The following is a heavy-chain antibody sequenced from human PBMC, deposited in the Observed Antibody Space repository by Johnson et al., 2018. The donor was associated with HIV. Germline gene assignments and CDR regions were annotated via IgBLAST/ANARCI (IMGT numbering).Heavy chain of an antibody. D-gene: IGHD1-26*01. CDR2: ISGCGGRR. CDR3: ARDKVDDAFDI. V-gene: IGHV3-23*04. Sequence: VQLVESGGGVVQPGRSLRLSCAASGFTFSSYAMSWVRQAPGKGLEWVSGISGCGGRRYYADSAKGRFTISRDNSKNTLYLQMNSLRAEDTAVYYCARDKVDDAFDIWGQGTMVTVSS. CDR1: GFTFSSYA. J-gene: IGHJ3*02.